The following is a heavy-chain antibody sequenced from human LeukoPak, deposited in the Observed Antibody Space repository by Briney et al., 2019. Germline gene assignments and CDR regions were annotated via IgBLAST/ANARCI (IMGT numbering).Heavy chain of an antibody. CDR1: GFPFSSYW. CDR2: IKQDGSKK. J-gene: IGHJ4*02. Sequence: TGGSLRLSCVAPGFPFSSYWMTWVRQAPGKGLEWVANIKQDGSKKSYVDSVKGRFTISRDNAKNSLSLQMNSLRAEDTAIYYCTRVGYIDEGIDYWGQGTLVTVSS. D-gene: IGHD5-24*01. V-gene: IGHV3-7*04. CDR3: TRVGYIDEGIDY.